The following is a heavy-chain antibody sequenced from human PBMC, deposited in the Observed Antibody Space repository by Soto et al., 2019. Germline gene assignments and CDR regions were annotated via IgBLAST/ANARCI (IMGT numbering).Heavy chain of an antibody. Sequence: GGSLRLSCAGYGFSFGGYAMSWVRQAPVKGLEWISGVSGGGTSTYYAGSVKGRFTISRDSSVVYLQMNSLRADDTAVYYCAKWGGYYAYYSEMDVWGRGTTVTVSS. D-gene: IGHD1-26*01. CDR1: GFSFGGYA. CDR3: AKWGGYYAYYSEMDV. V-gene: IGHV3-23*01. J-gene: IGHJ6*02. CDR2: VSGGGTST.